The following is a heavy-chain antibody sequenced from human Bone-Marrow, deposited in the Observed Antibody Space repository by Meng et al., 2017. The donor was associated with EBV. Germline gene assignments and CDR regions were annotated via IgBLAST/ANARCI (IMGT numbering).Heavy chain of an antibody. J-gene: IGHJ4*02. CDR2: MSPDSGKT. V-gene: IGHV1-8*01. CDR3: ARNLYGDGMRDY. Sequence: QGQLVQSGAEWKKPGASVKVSCKGSGYTFSSFDINWVRQATGQGLEWMGWMSPDSGKTGYAEKFQGRVTLTRDTSINTAYLELSSLTSEDTAVYYCARNLYGDGMRDYWGQGTLVTVSS. D-gene: IGHD2-21*02. CDR1: GYTFSSFD.